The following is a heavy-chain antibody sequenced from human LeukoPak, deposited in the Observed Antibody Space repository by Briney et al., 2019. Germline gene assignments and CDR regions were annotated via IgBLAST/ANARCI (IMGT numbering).Heavy chain of an antibody. D-gene: IGHD3-3*01. CDR3: ARHPTIFAGYYMAV. CDR1: GGSISSYY. Sequence: SETLSLTCTVSGGSISSYYWSWIRQPPGKGLEWIGYIYTSGSTNYNPSLKSRVTISVDTSKNQFSLKLSSVTAADTAVYYCARHPTIFAGYYMAVWGKGTTVTVSS. V-gene: IGHV4-4*09. CDR2: IYTSGST. J-gene: IGHJ6*03.